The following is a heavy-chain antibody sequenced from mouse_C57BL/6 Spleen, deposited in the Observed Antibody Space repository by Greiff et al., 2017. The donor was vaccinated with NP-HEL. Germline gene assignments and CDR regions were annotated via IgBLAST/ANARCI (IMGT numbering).Heavy chain of an antibody. CDR1: GFTFSSYG. D-gene: IGHD2-2*01. V-gene: IGHV5-6*01. Sequence: EVMLVESGGDLVKPGGSLKLSCAASGFTFSSYGMSWVRQTPDKRLEWVATISSGGSYTYYPDSVKGRFTISRDNAKNTLYLQMSSLKSEDTAMYDCAREDGLRRGAWFAYWGQGTLVTVSA. J-gene: IGHJ3*01. CDR3: AREDGLRRGAWFAY. CDR2: ISSGGSYT.